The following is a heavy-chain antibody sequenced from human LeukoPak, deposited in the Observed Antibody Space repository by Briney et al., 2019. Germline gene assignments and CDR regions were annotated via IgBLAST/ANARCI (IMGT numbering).Heavy chain of an antibody. CDR2: IKSKTDGGTT. V-gene: IGHV3-15*01. CDR1: GFTFGNAW. CDR3: TTGTFCSGGSCYPPFVY. J-gene: IGHJ4*02. Sequence: GGSLRLSCAASGFTFGNAWMSWVRRAPGKGLEWVGRIKSKTDGGTTDYAAPVKGRFTISRDDSKSTLDLQLNSLKTEDTAVYFCTTGTFCSGGSCYPPFVYWGQGTLVTVSS. D-gene: IGHD2-15*01.